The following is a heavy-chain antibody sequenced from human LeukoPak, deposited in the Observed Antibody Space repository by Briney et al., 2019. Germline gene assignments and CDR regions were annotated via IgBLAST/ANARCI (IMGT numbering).Heavy chain of an antibody. CDR3: GKDHSVYASTANWLDA. CDR1: KSTFSSFA. J-gene: IGHJ5*02. CDR2: ISGSGHST. V-gene: IGHV3-23*01. D-gene: IGHD2-8*01. Sequence: GGSLRLSCAASKSTFSSFAITWVRQAPGKGLEWVSSISGSGHSTYYADSVRGRFTISRDNSKNTLFLQMNSLRAEDTAVYYCGKDHSVYASTANWLDAWGQGTLVTVSS.